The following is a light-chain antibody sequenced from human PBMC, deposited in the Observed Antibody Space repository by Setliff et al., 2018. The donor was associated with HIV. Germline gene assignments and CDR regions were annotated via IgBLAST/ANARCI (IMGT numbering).Light chain of an antibody. Sequence: QSVLTQPASVSGSPGQSITISCTGTSSDVGGYNYVSWYQQHPGNAPKLMIFEVSNRPSGVSNRFSGSKSGNTASLTISGLQAEDGADYYCSSYTSSSLYVFGTGTKVTVL. CDR2: EVS. J-gene: IGLJ1*01. CDR1: SSDVGGYNY. CDR3: SSYTSSSLYV. V-gene: IGLV2-14*01.